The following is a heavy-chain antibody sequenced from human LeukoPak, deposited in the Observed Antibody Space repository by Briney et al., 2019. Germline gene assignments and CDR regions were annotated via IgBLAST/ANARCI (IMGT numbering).Heavy chain of an antibody. D-gene: IGHD6-19*01. CDR3: ARDLGSGWPGDY. CDR2: IWYDGSNE. CDR1: GFTFSSYG. Sequence: GGSLRLSCAASGFTFSSYGMHWVRQAPGKGLEWVAVIWYDGSNEYYADSVKGRFTISRDNSKNTLYLQVNSLRAEDTAVYYCARDLGSGWPGDYWGQGTLVTVSS. V-gene: IGHV3-33*01. J-gene: IGHJ4*02.